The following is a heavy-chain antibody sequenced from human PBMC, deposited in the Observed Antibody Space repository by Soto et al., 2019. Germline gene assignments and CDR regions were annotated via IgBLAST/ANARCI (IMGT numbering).Heavy chain of an antibody. CDR2: ISSSSSYI. CDR3: ARVCFGELGYYYYMDV. J-gene: IGHJ6*03. V-gene: IGHV3-21*01. CDR1: GFTFSSYS. Sequence: EVQLVESGGGLVKPGGSLRLSCAASGFTFSSYSMNWVRQAPGKGLEWVSSISSSSSYIYYADSVKGRFTISRDNAKNSLYLQMNSLRAEDTAVYYCARVCFGELGYYYYMDVWGKGTTVTVSS. D-gene: IGHD3-10*01.